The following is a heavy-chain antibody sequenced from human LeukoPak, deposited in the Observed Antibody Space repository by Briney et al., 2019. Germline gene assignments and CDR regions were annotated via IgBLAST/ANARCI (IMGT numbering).Heavy chain of an antibody. V-gene: IGHV3-9*01. CDR3: ARAQTYGDSRLLLDY. CDR1: GFTFDDYP. D-gene: IGHD2-21*02. Sequence: GGSLRLSCAASGFTFDDYPMHWVRQAPGKGLEWVSGISWNGGSIGYADSVKGRFTISRDNAKNSQYLQMNSLRVEDTALYYCARAQTYGDSRLLLDYWGQGTLVTVSS. J-gene: IGHJ4*02. CDR2: ISWNGGSI.